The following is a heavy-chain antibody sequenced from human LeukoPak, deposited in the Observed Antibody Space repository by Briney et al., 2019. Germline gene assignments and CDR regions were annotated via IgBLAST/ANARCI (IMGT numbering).Heavy chain of an antibody. CDR1: GFTFSRYE. CDR2: ISSSGSSI. D-gene: IGHD1-26*01. J-gene: IGHJ4*02. CDR3: AMTGAYSGAFDY. Sequence: GGSLRLSCAASGFTFSRYEMNWVRQAPGKGLEWVSYISSSGSSIYYADSVKGRFTIFRDNAKKSLYLQMKSLRAEDTAVYYCAMTGAYSGAFDYWGQGTLVTVSS. V-gene: IGHV3-48*03.